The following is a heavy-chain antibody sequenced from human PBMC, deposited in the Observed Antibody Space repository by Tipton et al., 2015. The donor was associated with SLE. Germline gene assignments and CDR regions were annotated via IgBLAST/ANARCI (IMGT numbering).Heavy chain of an antibody. J-gene: IGHJ4*02. CDR1: GYSISSGYR. CDR3: ARDAGPRDYFDF. V-gene: IGHV4-38-2*02. CDR2: VHHSGGT. Sequence: TLSLTCSVSGYSISSGYRWGWIRQSPGKGLEWIGSVHHSGGTYYNPSLKSRVAISVDKSKNQFSLKVNFVTAADTAVYYCARDAGPRDYFDFWGQGTLVTVSS.